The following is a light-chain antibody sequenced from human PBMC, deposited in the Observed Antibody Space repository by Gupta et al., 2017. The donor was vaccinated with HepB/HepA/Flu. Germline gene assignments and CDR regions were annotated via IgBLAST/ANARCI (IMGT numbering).Light chain of an antibody. J-gene: IGKJ2*01. CDR3: QKRSNWPQRYT. V-gene: IGKV3-11*01. Sequence: EIVLTQSPATLSLSPGERATLSCRASQSVSSYLAWYQQKPGQAPRLLIYDASNRATGIPARFRGSWSGTDFTLTISSLEPEDFAVYYCQKRSNWPQRYTFGQGTKLEIK. CDR2: DAS. CDR1: QSVSSY.